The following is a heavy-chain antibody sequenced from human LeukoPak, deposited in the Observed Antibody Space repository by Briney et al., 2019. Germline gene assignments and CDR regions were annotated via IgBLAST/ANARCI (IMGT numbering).Heavy chain of an antibody. D-gene: IGHD6-13*01. CDR2: ISSSGSTI. V-gene: IGHV3-11*01. CDR3: ARDSSSWYSYYYYMDV. J-gene: IGHJ6*03. Sequence: GGSLRLSCAASGFTFSDYYMSWIRQAPGKGLEWVSYISSSGSTIYYADSVKGRFTISRDNAKNSLYLQMNSLRAEDTAVYYCARDSSSWYSYYYYMDVWGKGTTVTVSS. CDR1: GFTFSDYY.